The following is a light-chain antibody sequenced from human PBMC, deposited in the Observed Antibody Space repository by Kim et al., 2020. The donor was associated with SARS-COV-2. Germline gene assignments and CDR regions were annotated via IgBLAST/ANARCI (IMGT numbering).Light chain of an antibody. Sequence: QSALTQPPSVSGSPGQSVAISCTGTSSDIGNSNRVSWYQQPPGTAPKLIIFEVKNRPSGVPDRFSGSKSGNTASLTISGLQAEDEADYYCSSYTSTNTMLFGGGTQLTVL. CDR3: SSYTSTNTML. CDR2: EVK. V-gene: IGLV2-18*02. J-gene: IGLJ2*01. CDR1: SSDIGNSNR.